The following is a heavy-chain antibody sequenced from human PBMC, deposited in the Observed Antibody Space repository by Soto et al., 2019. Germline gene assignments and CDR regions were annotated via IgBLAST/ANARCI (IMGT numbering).Heavy chain of an antibody. Sequence: GESLKISCKGSGYSFTSYWIGWVRQMPGKGLEWMGIIYPGDSDTRYSPSFQGQVTISADKSISTAYLQWSSLKASDTAMYYCARPHGPSYYYGSGSFNYYYGMDVWGQGTTVTVSS. J-gene: IGHJ6*02. CDR1: GYSFTSYW. CDR2: IYPGDSDT. D-gene: IGHD3-10*01. V-gene: IGHV5-51*01. CDR3: ARPHGPSYYYGSGSFNYYYGMDV.